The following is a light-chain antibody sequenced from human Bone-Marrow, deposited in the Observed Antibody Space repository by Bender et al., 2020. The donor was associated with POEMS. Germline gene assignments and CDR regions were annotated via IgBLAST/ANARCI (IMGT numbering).Light chain of an antibody. J-gene: IGLJ1*01. CDR2: DVN. V-gene: IGLV2-14*03. Sequence: QSVLTQPASVSGSPGQSITISCTGGDDYVSWYQQYPGEAPQLLIYDVNHRPSGISNRFTGSQSGNTASLTISGLRAEDEADYYCASYTTAYTLIGPGTKVTVL. CDR1: DDY. CDR3: ASYTTAYTL.